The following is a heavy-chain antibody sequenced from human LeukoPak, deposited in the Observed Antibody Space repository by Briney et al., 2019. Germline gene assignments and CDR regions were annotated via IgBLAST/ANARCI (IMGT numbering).Heavy chain of an antibody. CDR2: ISAYNGNT. V-gene: IGHV1-18*01. Sequence: AASVKVSCKASGYXFTSYGISWVRQAPGQGLEWMGWISAYNGNTNYAQKLQGRVTMTTDTSTSTAYMELRSLRSDDTAVYYCARELFRGVGGAFDIWGQGTMVTVSS. CDR1: GYXFTSYG. J-gene: IGHJ3*02. D-gene: IGHD2-15*01. CDR3: ARELFRGVGGAFDI.